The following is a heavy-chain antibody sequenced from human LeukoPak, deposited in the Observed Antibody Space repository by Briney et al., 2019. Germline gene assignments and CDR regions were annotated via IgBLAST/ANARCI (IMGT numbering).Heavy chain of an antibody. CDR3: ATCDCNGGFCHSYSSYYVDV. Sequence: GSLKLSCAASGFKFCSYEMHWVRQAPGKGLEWVAVISYDGGNKYYADSVKGRFTISRDNSNNTLYLQMTSLRAGDTALYYCATCDCNGGFCHSYSSYYVDVWGKGTTAAVSS. D-gene: IGHD2-21*01. CDR1: GFKFCSYE. V-gene: IGHV3-30*03. CDR2: ISYDGGNK. J-gene: IGHJ6*03.